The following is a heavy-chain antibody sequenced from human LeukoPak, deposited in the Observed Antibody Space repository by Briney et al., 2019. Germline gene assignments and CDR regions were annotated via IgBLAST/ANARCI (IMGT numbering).Heavy chain of an antibody. V-gene: IGHV4-34*01. CDR1: GGSFSGYC. D-gene: IGHD3-22*01. J-gene: IGHJ4*02. Sequence: SETLSLTCAVYGGSFSGYCWSWIRQPPGKGLEWIGEINHSGSTNYNPSLKSRVTISVDTSKNQFSLKLSSVTAADTAVYYCARSGSGYNDYWGQGTLVTVSS. CDR3: ARSGSGYNDY. CDR2: INHSGST.